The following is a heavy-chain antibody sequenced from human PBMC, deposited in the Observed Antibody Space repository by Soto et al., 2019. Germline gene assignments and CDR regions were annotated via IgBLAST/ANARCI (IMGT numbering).Heavy chain of an antibody. D-gene: IGHD3-10*01. V-gene: IGHV1-18*01. J-gene: IGHJ6*02. Sequence: ASVKVSCKASGYTFTSYGISWVRQAPGQGLEWMGWISPYNGNTDYAQKLQGRVTMTTDTSTSTAYMDLRSLRSDDTAVYYCARGIGGWFGVAYYYGMDVWGQGTTVTVSS. CDR2: ISPYNGNT. CDR1: GYTFTSYG. CDR3: ARGIGGWFGVAYYYGMDV.